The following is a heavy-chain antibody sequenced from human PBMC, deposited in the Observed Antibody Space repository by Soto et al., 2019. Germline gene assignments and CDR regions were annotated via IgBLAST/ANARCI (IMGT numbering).Heavy chain of an antibody. J-gene: IGHJ5*02. CDR3: ARGTYDYVLKLCRFDP. V-gene: IGHV1-69*02. CDR2: IIPILGIA. CDR1: GGTFSSYT. D-gene: IGHD3-16*01. Sequence: QVQLVQSGAEVKKPGSSVKVSCKASGGTFSSYTISWVRQAPGQGLEWMGRIIPILGIAHSAQKFQGRVTMTADKSTSTAYMELSSLRSKDTAVYYCARGTYDYVLKLCRFDPWGQGTLVAVSS.